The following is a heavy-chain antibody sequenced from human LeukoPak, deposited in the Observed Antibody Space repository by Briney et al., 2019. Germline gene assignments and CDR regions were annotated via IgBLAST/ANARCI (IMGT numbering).Heavy chain of an antibody. Sequence: SQTLSLTCTVSGDSISSGDYYWSWIRQPAGKGLEWIGRISSSGSTNYNPSLKSRVTISVDTSKNQFSLKLSSVTAADTAVYYCAREGGRYYDFDYWGQGTLVTVSS. V-gene: IGHV4-61*02. CDR3: AREGGRYYDFDY. CDR2: ISSSGST. J-gene: IGHJ4*02. D-gene: IGHD3-10*01. CDR1: GDSISSGDYY.